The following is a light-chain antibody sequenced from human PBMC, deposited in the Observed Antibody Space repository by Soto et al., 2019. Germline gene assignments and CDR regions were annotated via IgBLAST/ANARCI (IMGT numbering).Light chain of an antibody. Sequence: EIVVTQSPGTLSLSQGERATLSCRASQSVSSSYLAWYQQKPCQAPRLLIYGASSRATGIPDRFSGSGSGTDFTLTISRLEPEDFAVYYCQQYGSSPPWTFGQGTKVEIK. CDR2: GAS. CDR1: QSVSSSY. J-gene: IGKJ1*01. CDR3: QQYGSSPPWT. V-gene: IGKV3-20*01.